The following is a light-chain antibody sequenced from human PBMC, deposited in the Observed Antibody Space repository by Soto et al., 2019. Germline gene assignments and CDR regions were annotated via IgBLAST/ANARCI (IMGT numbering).Light chain of an antibody. CDR3: QQRSNWTT. J-gene: IGKJ5*01. CDR2: DAS. Sequence: EIVLTQSPATLSLSPGERATLSCRASQSVSSYLAWYQQKPGQAPRLLIYDASTRATGIPVRFSGSGSGTDFTLTISSLEPEDFAVYYCQQRSNWTTFGQGTRLEIK. CDR1: QSVSSY. V-gene: IGKV3-11*01.